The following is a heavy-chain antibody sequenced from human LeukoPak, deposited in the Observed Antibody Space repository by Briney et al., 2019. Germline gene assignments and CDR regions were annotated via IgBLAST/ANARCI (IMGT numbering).Heavy chain of an antibody. V-gene: IGHV3-23*01. J-gene: IGHJ3*02. D-gene: IGHD1-26*01. CDR1: GFTFSNYA. Sequence: GGSLRLSCAASGFTFSNYAMAWVRQAPGKGLEWVAHISSSADSTDYADSVKGRFTISGDSSKNTLYLQMSGLRAEDTAKYYCARSSSHSGSNYVAFDTWGQGTMVTVSS. CDR3: ARSSSHSGSNYVAFDT. CDR2: ISSSADST.